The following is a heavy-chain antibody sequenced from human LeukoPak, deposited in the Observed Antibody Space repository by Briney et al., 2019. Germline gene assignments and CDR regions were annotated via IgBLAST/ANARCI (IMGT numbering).Heavy chain of an antibody. V-gene: IGHV4-39*07. J-gene: IGHJ4*02. D-gene: IGHD3-10*01. CDR3: AREAYHYGSGSYSNVDF. Sequence: SETLSLTCTVSGGSISSDSYYWGWIRQPPGKGLEWIGTIYYGGGTYYNPSLRSRVTISVDTFKNQFSLKVSSVTATDTAVYYCAREAYHYGSGSYSNVDFWGQGTLVTVSS. CDR1: GGSISSDSYY. CDR2: IYYGGGT.